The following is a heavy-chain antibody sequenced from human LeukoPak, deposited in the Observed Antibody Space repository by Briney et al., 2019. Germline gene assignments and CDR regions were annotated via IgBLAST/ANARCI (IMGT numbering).Heavy chain of an antibody. D-gene: IGHD5-24*01. Sequence: QSGGSLRLSCAASGFTFSSYGMHWVRQAPGKGLEWVAFIRYDGSNKYYADSVKGRFTISRDNSKNTLYLQMNSLRAEDTAVYYCAKSLPEMATIGYWGQGTLVTVSS. J-gene: IGHJ4*02. CDR1: GFTFSSYG. CDR2: IRYDGSNK. CDR3: AKSLPEMATIGY. V-gene: IGHV3-30*02.